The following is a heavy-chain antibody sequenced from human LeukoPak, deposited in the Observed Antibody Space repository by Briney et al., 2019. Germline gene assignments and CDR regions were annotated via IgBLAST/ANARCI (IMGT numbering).Heavy chain of an antibody. CDR1: GFTFSSYW. D-gene: IGHD6-19*01. CDR3: ARVVPSSGSDYFDY. J-gene: IGHJ4*02. CDR2: INTDGSST. V-gene: IGHV3-74*01. Sequence: GGSLRLSCATSGFTFSSYWMHSVRQAPGKGLVWVSRINTDGSSTTHADSVKGRLTISRDNAKNTLYLQMNSLRAEHTAVYFCARVVPSSGSDYFDYWGQGTLVTVSS.